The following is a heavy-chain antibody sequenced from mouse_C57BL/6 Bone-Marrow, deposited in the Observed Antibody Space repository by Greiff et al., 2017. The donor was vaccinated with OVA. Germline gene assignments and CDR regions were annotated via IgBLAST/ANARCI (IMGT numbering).Heavy chain of an antibody. CDR3: ARDGEDY. CDR1: GYTFTSYW. J-gene: IGHJ2*01. Sequence: VQLQQPGAELVRPGTSVKLSCKASGYTFTSYWMHWVKQRPGQGLAWIGVIDPSDSYTNYNQQFKGTATLTVDTSSSAAYMQLSSLTSEDSAVYYCARDGEDYWGQGTTLTVSS. V-gene: IGHV1-59*01. D-gene: IGHD2-3*01. CDR2: IDPSDSYT.